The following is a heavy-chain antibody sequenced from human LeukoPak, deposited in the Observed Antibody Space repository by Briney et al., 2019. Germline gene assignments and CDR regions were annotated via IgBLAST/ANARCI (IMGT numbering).Heavy chain of an antibody. CDR1: GFIFSDYW. V-gene: IGHV3-7*03. CDR2: TKPDGSDK. CDR3: ARRGFFDL. Sequence: GGSLRLSCAASGFIFSDYWMSWVRQAPGKGLEWVATTKPDGSDKYYVDSMKGRFTISRDNAKNALYLQMNSLRADDRAMYYCARRGFFDLWGRGTLVSVSS. J-gene: IGHJ2*01.